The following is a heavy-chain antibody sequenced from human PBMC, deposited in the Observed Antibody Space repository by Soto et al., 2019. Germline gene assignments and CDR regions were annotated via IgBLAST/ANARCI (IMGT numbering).Heavy chain of an antibody. CDR1: GYNFTTFW. CDR2: IYPGDSET. Sequence: GESLKISCKGSGYNFTTFWIGWVRQMPGKGLEWIGIIYPGDSETKYSPDFEGQVTISADRSTNTAYLQWRSLRASDTAMYYCARLGFPGAIYFDSWGLGTLVTV. V-gene: IGHV5-51*01. J-gene: IGHJ4*02. CDR3: ARLGFPGAIYFDS.